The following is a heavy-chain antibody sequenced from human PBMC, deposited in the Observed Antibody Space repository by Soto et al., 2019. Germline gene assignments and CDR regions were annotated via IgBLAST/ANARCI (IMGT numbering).Heavy chain of an antibody. CDR3: TRDASRDSSARGWFDP. CDR1: GFTFRSFT. D-gene: IGHD6-13*01. J-gene: IGHJ5*02. CDR2: ISSNSAYI. Sequence: FPILSCAASGFTFRSFTMNWVRQAPGKGLEWVSTISSNSAYIYYTDALRGRFTISRDNAKNSLHLQMNSLRAEDTAVYYCTRDASRDSSARGWFDPWGPGTLVTVSS. V-gene: IGHV3-21*01.